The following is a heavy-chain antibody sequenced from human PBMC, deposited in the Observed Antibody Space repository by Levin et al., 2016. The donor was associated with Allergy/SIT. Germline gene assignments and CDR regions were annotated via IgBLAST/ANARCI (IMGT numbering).Heavy chain of an antibody. J-gene: IGHJ4*02. CDR2: ISSSSSYT. Sequence: WIRQPPGKGLEWVSYISSSSSYTNYADSVKGRFTISRDNAKNSLYLQMNSLRAEDTAVYYCARVGHRYGDYTPVYWGQGTLVTVSS. CDR3: ARVGHRYGDYTPVY. V-gene: IGHV3-11*05. D-gene: IGHD4-17*01.